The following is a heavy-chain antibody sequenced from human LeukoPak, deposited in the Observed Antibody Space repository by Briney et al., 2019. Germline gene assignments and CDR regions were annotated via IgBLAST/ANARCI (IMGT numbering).Heavy chain of an antibody. CDR2: INHSGST. D-gene: IGHD3-3*01. CDR1: GGSFSGYY. V-gene: IGHV4-34*01. J-gene: IGHJ6*03. Sequence: PSETLSLTCAVYGGSFSGYYWSWIRQPPGKGLEWIGEINHSGSTNYNPSLKSRVTISVDTSKNQFSLKLSSVTAADTAVYYCARGLRESIFGVVINYYYYYMDVWGKGTTVTVSS. CDR3: ARGLRESIFGVVINYYYYYMDV.